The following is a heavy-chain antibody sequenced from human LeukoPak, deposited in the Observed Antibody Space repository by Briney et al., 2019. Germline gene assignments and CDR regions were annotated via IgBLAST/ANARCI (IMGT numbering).Heavy chain of an antibody. CDR2: ISSNGGST. CDR3: ARETGYDILTGYNDY. V-gene: IGHV3-64*01. J-gene: IGHJ4*02. CDR1: GFTFRSYA. Sequence: GGSLRLSCAASGFTFRSYAMDWVRQAPGKGLEYVSAISSNGGSTYYANSVKGRFTISRDNSKNTLYLQMGSLRAEDMAVYYCARETGYDILTGYNDYWGQGTLVTVSS. D-gene: IGHD3-9*01.